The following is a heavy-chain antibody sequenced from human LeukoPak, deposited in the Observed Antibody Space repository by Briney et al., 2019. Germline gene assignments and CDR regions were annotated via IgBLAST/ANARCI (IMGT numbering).Heavy chain of an antibody. V-gene: IGHV3-30*04. J-gene: IGHJ3*02. D-gene: IGHD1-26*01. CDR1: GFTFSSYI. CDR2: ISYDGTDK. Sequence: GGSLRLSCAASGFTFSSYIIHWVRQAPGKGQEWVAVISYDGTDKYYADSVKGRFTISRDNSKNTLYVQMNSLRAEDTAVYYCARGSFGAGVGATMDDACDIWGQGTMVTVSS. CDR3: ARGSFGAGVGATMDDACDI.